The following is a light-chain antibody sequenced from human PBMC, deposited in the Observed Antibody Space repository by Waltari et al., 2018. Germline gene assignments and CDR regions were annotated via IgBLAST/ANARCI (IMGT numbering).Light chain of an antibody. CDR2: GAS. V-gene: IGKV3-20*01. Sequence: EIVLTQSPGTLSLSPGERATLSCRASQSVSSSYLAWYQQKPGQAPRLLIYGASSKATGIPDRVSGSGSGAEFTLTISRLEPEDFAVYYCQQYGSSPPYTFGQGTKLEIK. J-gene: IGKJ2*01. CDR1: QSVSSSY. CDR3: QQYGSSPPYT.